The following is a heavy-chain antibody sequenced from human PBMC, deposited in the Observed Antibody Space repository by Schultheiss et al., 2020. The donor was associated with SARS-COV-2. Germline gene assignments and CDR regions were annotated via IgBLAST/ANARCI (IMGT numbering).Heavy chain of an antibody. CDR1: GFTFSSYS. D-gene: IGHD6-13*01. CDR3: TTGIAAAALAAFDY. V-gene: IGHV3-21*03. Sequence: GESLKISCAASGFTFSSYSMNWVRQAPGKGLEWVSSISSSGSTIYYADSVKGRFTISRDNSKNTLYLQMNSLKTEDTAVYYCTTGIAAAALAAFDYWGQGTLVTVSS. J-gene: IGHJ4*02. CDR2: ISSSGSTI.